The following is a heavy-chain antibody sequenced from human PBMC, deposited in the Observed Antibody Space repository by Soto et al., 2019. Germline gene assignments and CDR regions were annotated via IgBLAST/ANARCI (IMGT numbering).Heavy chain of an antibody. D-gene: IGHD1-7*01. CDR3: ACLRGPIRNGTPGAFDI. V-gene: IGHV5-51*01. CDR2: IYPGDSDT. Sequence: GESMNISCKGSGYSVSSYWIGWVRQMPGKGLEWMGIIYPGDSDTRYSPSFQGQVTISADKSISTAYLQWSSLKASDTAMYYCACLRGPIRNGTPGAFDIWGQGTMVTVSS. J-gene: IGHJ3*02. CDR1: GYSVSSYW.